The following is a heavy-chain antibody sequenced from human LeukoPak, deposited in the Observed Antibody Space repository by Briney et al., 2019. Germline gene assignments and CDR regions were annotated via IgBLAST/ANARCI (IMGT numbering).Heavy chain of an antibody. V-gene: IGHV3-74*03. CDR1: GFTFSRSW. Sequence: GRSLRLSCAASGFTFSRSWMRWVRHDPGKGLMWVSSTNSDGSATTYADFVKGRFTISRDNAKNTVYLQMNSLRVDDTAIYYCERDYGAWGQGTLVTVSP. CDR3: ERDYGA. CDR2: TNSDGSAT. D-gene: IGHD4/OR15-4a*01. J-gene: IGHJ5*02.